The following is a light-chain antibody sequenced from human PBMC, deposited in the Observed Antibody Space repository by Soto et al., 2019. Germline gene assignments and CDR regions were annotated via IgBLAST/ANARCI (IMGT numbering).Light chain of an antibody. J-gene: IGLJ1*01. CDR1: SSDIGNFRL. CDR3: QSFDSSRFYV. Sequence: QSVLAQPASVSGSPGQSITISCTGTSSDIGNFRLVSWYQQHPGKVPKVVMFEVNKRPSWVPDRFSGSKSGTSASLAITGLQAEDEADYYCQSFDSSRFYVFGTGTKVTVL. CDR2: EVN. V-gene: IGLV2-14*02.